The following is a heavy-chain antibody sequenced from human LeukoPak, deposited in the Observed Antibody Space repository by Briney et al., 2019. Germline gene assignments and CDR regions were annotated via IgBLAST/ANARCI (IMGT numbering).Heavy chain of an antibody. D-gene: IGHD3-3*01. Sequence: GGSLRLSCAASGFTFSSYEMNWVRQAPGKGLEWVSSISSSSSYIYYADSVKGRFTISRDNAKNSLYLQMNSLRAEDTAVYYCARPWSYYYYMDVWDKGTTVTVSS. J-gene: IGHJ6*03. V-gene: IGHV3-21*01. CDR2: ISSSSSYI. CDR1: GFTFSSYE. CDR3: ARPWSYYYYMDV.